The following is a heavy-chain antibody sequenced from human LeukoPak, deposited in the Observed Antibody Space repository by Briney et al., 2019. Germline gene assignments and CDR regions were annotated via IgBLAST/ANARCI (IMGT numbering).Heavy chain of an antibody. CDR3: AKDWGSTWHYDSSGYFSGGY. D-gene: IGHD3-22*01. CDR1: GYTFTNYA. J-gene: IGHJ4*02. CDR2: ISTYNANT. Sequence: ASVKASCKASGYTFTNYAINWVRQAPGQGLEWMGWISTYNANTNYAQKFQGRVTMTTDTSTNTAYMELRSLRSDDTAVYYCAKDWGSTWHYDSSGYFSGGYWGQGTLVTVSS. V-gene: IGHV1-18*01.